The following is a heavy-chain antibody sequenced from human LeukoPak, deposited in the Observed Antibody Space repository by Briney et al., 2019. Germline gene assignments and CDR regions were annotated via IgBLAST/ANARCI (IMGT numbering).Heavy chain of an antibody. CDR2: ISHSGTT. CDR3: VRDIGQLRSDY. V-gene: IGHV4-38-2*02. CDR1: GYSLSSDYI. Sequence: SESLSLTWVVSGYSLSSDYIWCGSRQPPGKGLEWIGTISHSGTTFYKPSLKTRITISLDTSKNQFSLKMNSVTAADTAVYYCVRDIGQLRSDYWGQGTLVTVSS. J-gene: IGHJ4*02. D-gene: IGHD2-2*01.